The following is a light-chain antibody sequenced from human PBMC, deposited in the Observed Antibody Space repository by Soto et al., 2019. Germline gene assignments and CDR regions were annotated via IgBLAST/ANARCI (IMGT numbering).Light chain of an antibody. CDR1: QSVSSSY. V-gene: IGKV3-20*01. J-gene: IGKJ1*01. CDR3: QQYGSSPWT. Sequence: EIVLTQSPGTLSLSPGERATLSCRASQSVSSSYLAWYQQKPGQAPRLLIYGASSRATGIPDRFSGSGSGTDLPLTISRLEHEDFAVYYCQQYGSSPWTFGQGTKVEIK. CDR2: GAS.